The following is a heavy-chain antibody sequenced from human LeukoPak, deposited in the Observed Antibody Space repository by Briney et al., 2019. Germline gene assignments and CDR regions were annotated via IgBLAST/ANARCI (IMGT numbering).Heavy chain of an antibody. V-gene: IGHV3-74*01. CDR1: GFTFSNYW. CDR2: IKTDGTIT. CDR3: ARDRTTVTVFDY. J-gene: IGHJ4*02. Sequence: GGSLRLSCVASGFTFSNYWMHWVRQAPGKGLEWVPRIKTDGTITSSADSVEGRFTISRDNAKNTLYLQMNSLRAEDTAVYYCARDRTTVTVFDYWGQGILVTVSS. D-gene: IGHD4-17*01.